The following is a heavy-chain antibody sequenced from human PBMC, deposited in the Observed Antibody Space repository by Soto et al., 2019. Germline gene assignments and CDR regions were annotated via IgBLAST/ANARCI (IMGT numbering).Heavy chain of an antibody. CDR3: ARARPVDY. V-gene: IGHV3-48*01. J-gene: IGHJ4*02. CDR1: GFTFSSYS. CDR2: ISSDSSTI. Sequence: EVQLVESGGGLVQPGGSLRLSCAASGFTFSSYSMNWVRQAPGKGLEWLSYISSDSSTIYYADSVKGRFTLSRDNAKNSLSLQINCLSAEDTAVYYCARARPVDYWGQGTLVTVSS.